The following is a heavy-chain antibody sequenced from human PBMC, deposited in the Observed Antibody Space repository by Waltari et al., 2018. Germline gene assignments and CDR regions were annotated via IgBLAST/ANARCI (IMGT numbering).Heavy chain of an antibody. D-gene: IGHD3-16*01. CDR1: GGSFSAYY. V-gene: IGHV4-34*01. J-gene: IGHJ4*02. Sequence: QVQLQQWGAGLLKPSETLSLTCAVYGGSFSAYYWSRIRQPPGKGLEWIGEINQSGSTNYNPSLKSRVTISVDTSKNQFSLKLSSVTAADSAVYYCARDTFGGVLRWGQGTLVTVSS. CDR2: INQSGST. CDR3: ARDTFGGVLR.